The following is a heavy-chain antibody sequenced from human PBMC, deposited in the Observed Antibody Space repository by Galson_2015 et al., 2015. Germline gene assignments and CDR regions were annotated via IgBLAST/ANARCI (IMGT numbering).Heavy chain of an antibody. J-gene: IGHJ4*02. V-gene: IGHV3-30-3*01. CDR2: ISYDGSNK. Sequence: LRLSCAASGFPFSSYAMHWVRQAPGTGLEWVAVISYDGSNKFYADSVKGRFTISRDNSKNTLYLQMNSLRPEDTAVYYCARVGGDIAARTWGYFDYWGQGTLVTVSS. CDR3: ARVGGDIAARTWGYFDY. D-gene: IGHD6-6*01. CDR1: GFPFSSYA.